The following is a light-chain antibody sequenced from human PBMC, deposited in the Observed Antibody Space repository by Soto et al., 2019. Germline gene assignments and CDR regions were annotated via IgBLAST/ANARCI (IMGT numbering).Light chain of an antibody. CDR3: LLFYSGGLVV. CDR1: TGAVTRNHY. CDR2: DTS. Sequence: QAVVTQEPSLTVSPGGTVTLTGGSSTGAVTRNHYPYWFQQKPGQAPRTLIYDTSNKHSWTPARFSGSLLGGKAALTLSGAQPEDEAEYYCLLFYSGGLVVFGGGTKLTVL. J-gene: IGLJ2*01. V-gene: IGLV7-46*01.